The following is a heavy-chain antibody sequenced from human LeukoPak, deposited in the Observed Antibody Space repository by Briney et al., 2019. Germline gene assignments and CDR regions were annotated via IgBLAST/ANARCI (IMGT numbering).Heavy chain of an antibody. CDR3: AREGSSGY. Sequence: GASVKVSCKASGYTSTASNILWVRQPPGQGLEWMGWISPNNGATTYAQNFQGRVIMTRDTSISTAYIELSRLTSDDTAVYFCAREGSSGYWGQGTLVTVSS. J-gene: IGHJ4*02. CDR1: GYTSTASN. CDR2: ISPNNGAT. V-gene: IGHV1-2*02. D-gene: IGHD1-26*01.